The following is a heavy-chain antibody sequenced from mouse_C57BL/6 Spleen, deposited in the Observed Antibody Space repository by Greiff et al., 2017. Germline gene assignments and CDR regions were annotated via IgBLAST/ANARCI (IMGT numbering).Heavy chain of an antibody. Sequence: VKLMESGAELVRPGASVTLSCKASGYTFTDYEMHWVKQTPVHGLEWIGAIDPETGGTAYNQKFKGKAILTADKSSSTAYMELRSLTSEDSAVYYCTRALLWFDYWGQGTTLTVSS. J-gene: IGHJ2*01. V-gene: IGHV1-15*01. CDR1: GYTFTDYE. D-gene: IGHD2-10*01. CDR3: TRALLWFDY. CDR2: IDPETGGT.